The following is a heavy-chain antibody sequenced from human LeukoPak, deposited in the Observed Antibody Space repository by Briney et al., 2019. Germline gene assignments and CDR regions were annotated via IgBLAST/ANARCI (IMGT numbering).Heavy chain of an antibody. CDR3: ARELPFDY. D-gene: IGHD2-15*01. CDR2: IIIDGRRT. CDR1: GFTFSTYW. V-gene: IGHV3-74*01. Sequence: GGSLTPSFALAGFTFSTYWIDWVSHAPGKGMVWVLRIIIDGRRTDYPDSVNARFTISRDNAKTTLYLQMNSLSAEVTAVYYYARELPFDYWGQGTLVTVSS. J-gene: IGHJ4*02.